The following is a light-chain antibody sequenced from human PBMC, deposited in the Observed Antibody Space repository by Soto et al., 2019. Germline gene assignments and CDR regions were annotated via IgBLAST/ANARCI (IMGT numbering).Light chain of an antibody. Sequence: EVVMTQSPATLSVSPGERVTLSCRASQSINAHLAWYQQKPGQAPRLLIHGASTRATGIPARFSGSGFGTEFILTITSLQSEDFAVYYCQQNNTRLWTFGQGTKVEIQ. V-gene: IGKV3-15*01. CDR3: QQNNTRLWT. CDR1: QSINAH. CDR2: GAS. J-gene: IGKJ1*01.